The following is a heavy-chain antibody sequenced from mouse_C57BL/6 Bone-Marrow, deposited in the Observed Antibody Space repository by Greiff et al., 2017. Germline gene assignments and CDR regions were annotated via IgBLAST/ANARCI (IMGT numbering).Heavy chain of an antibody. CDR1: GYAFTNYL. V-gene: IGHV1-54*01. Sequence: VQLQQSGAELVRPGTSVKVSCKASGYAFTNYLIEWVKQRPGQGLEWIGVINPGSGGTNSNEKFKGKATLTADKSSSTAYMQLSSLTSEDSAVYFCARVFYYCSILFDYWGQGTALTVSS. CDR3: ARVFYYCSILFDY. CDR2: INPGSGGT. J-gene: IGHJ2*01. D-gene: IGHD1-1*01.